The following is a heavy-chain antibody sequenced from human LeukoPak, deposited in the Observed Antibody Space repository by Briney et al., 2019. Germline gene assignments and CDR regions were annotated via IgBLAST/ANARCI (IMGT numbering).Heavy chain of an antibody. D-gene: IGHD3-22*01. Sequence: GSSLTVACLASRSTFSSCAMIWVRQAPGQEIEWMGWINTNTGNPTYAQGFTGRFVFSLDTSVSTAYLQISSLKAEDTAVYYCARDWAYDSSGYTADYWGQGTLVTVSS. CDR2: INTNTGNP. CDR1: RSTFSSCA. CDR3: ARDWAYDSSGYTADY. V-gene: IGHV7-4-1*02. J-gene: IGHJ4*02.